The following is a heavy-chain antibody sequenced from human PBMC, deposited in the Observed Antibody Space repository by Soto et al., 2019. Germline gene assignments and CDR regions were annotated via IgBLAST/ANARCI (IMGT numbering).Heavy chain of an antibody. Sequence: RGESLKISCKGSGYSFTSYWISWVRQMPGKGLEWMGRIDPSDSYTNYSPSFQGHVTISADKSISTAYLQWSSLKASDTAMYYCASRGGTTAARPVLHYYYYGMDVWGQGTTVTVSS. D-gene: IGHD6-6*01. J-gene: IGHJ6*02. CDR2: IDPSDSYT. V-gene: IGHV5-10-1*01. CDR1: GYSFTSYW. CDR3: ASRGGTTAARPVLHYYYYGMDV.